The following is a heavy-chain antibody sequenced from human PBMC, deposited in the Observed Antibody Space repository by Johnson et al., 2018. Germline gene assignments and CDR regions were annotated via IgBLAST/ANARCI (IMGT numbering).Heavy chain of an antibody. D-gene: IGHD6-6*01. Sequence: VQLVQSGGGLVQHGRSLRLSCAASGFTFDYYAMHWVRQVPGKGLEWVSGISWNGGSIGYADSVKGRFTISRDNSENRLYLQMNSLRGDDTAVYFCAKFQSEHYSSSFDYWGPGTLVTVSS. V-gene: IGHV3-9*01. CDR2: ISWNGGSI. CDR1: GFTFDYYA. J-gene: IGHJ4*02. CDR3: AKFQSEHYSSSFDY.